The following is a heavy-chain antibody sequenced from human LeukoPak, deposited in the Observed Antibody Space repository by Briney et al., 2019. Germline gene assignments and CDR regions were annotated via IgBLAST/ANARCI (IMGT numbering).Heavy chain of an antibody. D-gene: IGHD2-15*01. CDR1: GGSVSGYY. Sequence: PSETLSPTCVVSGGSVSGYYWGWIRQPPGRGLEWIGYVYYSGSTNYNPSFKSRITISVDTSRNQFSLQLSSVTAADTAVYYCARIHRYCSGGACYVLDNWGQGTLVAVSS. J-gene: IGHJ4*02. CDR3: ARIHRYCSGGACYVLDN. CDR2: VYYSGST. V-gene: IGHV4-59*02.